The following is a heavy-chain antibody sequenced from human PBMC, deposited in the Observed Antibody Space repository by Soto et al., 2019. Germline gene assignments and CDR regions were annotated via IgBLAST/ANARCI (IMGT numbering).Heavy chain of an antibody. CDR3: ARGITMVRGVLLDAFDI. J-gene: IGHJ3*02. Sequence: ASVKVSCKASGYTFTSYYMHWVRQAPGQGLEWMGIINPSGGSTSYAQKFQGRVTMTRDTSISTAYMELSRLRSDDTAVYYCARGITMVRGVLLDAFDIWGQGTMVTVSS. D-gene: IGHD3-10*01. CDR2: INPSGGST. V-gene: IGHV1-46*01. CDR1: GYTFTSYY.